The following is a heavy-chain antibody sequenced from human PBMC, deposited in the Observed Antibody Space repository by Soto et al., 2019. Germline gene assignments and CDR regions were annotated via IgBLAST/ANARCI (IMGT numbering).Heavy chain of an antibody. Sequence: ASVKVSCKTSGYTFTSYGISWVRQAPGQGLEWMGWISAYNGNTNYAQKLQGRVTMTIDTSTSTAYMELRSLRSDDTAVYYCARVPLDYDFWSGYSLGGLYGMDVWGQGTTVTVSS. V-gene: IGHV1-18*01. CDR2: ISAYNGNT. CDR3: ARVPLDYDFWSGYSLGGLYGMDV. D-gene: IGHD3-3*01. J-gene: IGHJ6*02. CDR1: GYTFTSYG.